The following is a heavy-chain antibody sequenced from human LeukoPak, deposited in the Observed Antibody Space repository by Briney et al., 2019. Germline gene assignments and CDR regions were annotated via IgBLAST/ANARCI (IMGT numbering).Heavy chain of an antibody. CDR1: GGSFSGYY. CDR2: INHSGST. D-gene: IGHD4-17*01. V-gene: IGHV4-34*01. J-gene: IGHJ6*02. Sequence: PSETLSLTCAVYGGSFSGYYWSWIRQPPGKGLEWIGEINHSGSTNYNPSLKSRLTISVDTSKNQFSLKLSSVIAADTAVYYCARGPGYGDYVAYYYGMYVWGQGTTVTVSS. CDR3: ARGPGYGDYVAYYYGMYV.